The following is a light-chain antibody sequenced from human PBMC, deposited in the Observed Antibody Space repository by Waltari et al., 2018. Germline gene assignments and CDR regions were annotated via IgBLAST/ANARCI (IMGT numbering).Light chain of an antibody. CDR3: QHGYGTPLS. V-gene: IGKV1-39*01. CDR2: KTS. CDR1: DNVNNY. Sequence: DIQMTQSPSSLSASVGDRVTVTCRASDNVNNYLNWYQQKPGKAPKLLIYKTSTLQSGVPSRLSGSGSGTDYTLTIRSLQSEDVATYYCQHGYGTPLSFGQGTKVEIK. J-gene: IGKJ2*03.